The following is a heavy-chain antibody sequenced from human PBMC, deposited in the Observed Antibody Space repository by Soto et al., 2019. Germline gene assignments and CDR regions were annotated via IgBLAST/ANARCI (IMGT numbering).Heavy chain of an antibody. V-gene: IGHV1-69*12. CDR1: GGTFSSYA. CDR2: IIPIFGTA. D-gene: IGHD5-18*01. Sequence: QVQLVQSGAEVKKPGSSVKVSCKASGGTFSSYAISWVRQAPGQGLEWMGGIIPIFGTANYAQKFQGRVTITADGCARRAYMERSSLGSEDAAVYYGPRVRGPAMVTRGFDYWGQGSLVSVSS. J-gene: IGHJ4*02. CDR3: PRVRGPAMVTRGFDY.